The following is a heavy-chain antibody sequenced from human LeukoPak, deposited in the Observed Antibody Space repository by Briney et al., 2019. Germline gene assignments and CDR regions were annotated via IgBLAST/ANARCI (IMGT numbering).Heavy chain of an antibody. J-gene: IGHJ5*02. Sequence: SETLSLTCAVSGGSISSGGYSWSWIRQPPGKGLEWIGYIYHSGSTYYNPSLKSRVTISVDRSKNQFSLKLSSVTAADTVVYYCARGGGFGALLNWFDPWGQGTLVTVSS. D-gene: IGHD3-10*01. CDR2: IYHSGST. CDR3: ARGGGFGALLNWFDP. CDR1: GGSISSGGYS. V-gene: IGHV4-30-2*01.